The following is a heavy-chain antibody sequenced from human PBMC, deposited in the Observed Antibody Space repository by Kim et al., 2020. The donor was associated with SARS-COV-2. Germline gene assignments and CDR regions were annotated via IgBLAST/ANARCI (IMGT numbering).Heavy chain of an antibody. D-gene: IGHD3-3*01. CDR3: AREYYDFWSGPSH. CDR2: IKQDGSEK. J-gene: IGHJ4*02. Sequence: GGSLRLSCAASGFTFSSYWMSWVRQAPGKGLEWMANIKQDGSEKYYVDSAKGRFTISRDNAKNSLYLQMNSLRAEDTAVYYCAREYYDFWSGPSHWGQGTLVTVSS. CDR1: GFTFSSYW. V-gene: IGHV3-7*01.